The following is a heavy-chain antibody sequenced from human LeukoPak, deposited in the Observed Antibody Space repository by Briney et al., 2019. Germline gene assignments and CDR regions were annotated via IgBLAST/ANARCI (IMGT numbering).Heavy chain of an antibody. CDR2: INPNTGGT. CDR1: GGTFSSYA. CDR3: ARLVDTAMVSSAFDI. V-gene: IGHV1-2*02. Sequence: ASVKVSCKASGGTFSSYAISWVRQAPGQGLEWMGWINPNTGGTNYAQKFQGRVTMTRDTSISTAYMELSRLRSDDTAVYYCARLVDTAMVSSAFDIWGQGTMVTVSS. D-gene: IGHD5-18*01. J-gene: IGHJ3*02.